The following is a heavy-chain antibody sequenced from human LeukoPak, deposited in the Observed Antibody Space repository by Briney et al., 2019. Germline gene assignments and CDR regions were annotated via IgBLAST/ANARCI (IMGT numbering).Heavy chain of an antibody. CDR1: GGSITTSGHY. D-gene: IGHD3-16*01. CDR3: ANYVSGTMRDY. J-gene: IGHJ4*02. Sequence: SETLSLTCTVSGGSITTSGHYWGWIRQPPGKGLEWIGSIDYRERTTYNPSLKSRVTISADTSRNQFSLKLSSVTATDTAVYYCANYVSGTMRDYWGQGTLATVSS. CDR2: IDYRERT. V-gene: IGHV4-39*01.